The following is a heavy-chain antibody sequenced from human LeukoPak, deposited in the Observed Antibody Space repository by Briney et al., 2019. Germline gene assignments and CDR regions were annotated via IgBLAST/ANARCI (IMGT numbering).Heavy chain of an antibody. J-gene: IGHJ6*02. CDR1: GGSVSSGSYY. Sequence: SETLSHTCTVSGGSVSSGSYYWSWIRQPPGKGLEWIGYIYYSGSTNYNPSLKSRVTISVDTSKNQFSLKLSSVTAADTAVYYCARDVSQLAPDYYGMDVWGQGTTVTVSS. CDR2: IYYSGST. D-gene: IGHD6-13*01. V-gene: IGHV4-61*01. CDR3: ARDVSQLAPDYYGMDV.